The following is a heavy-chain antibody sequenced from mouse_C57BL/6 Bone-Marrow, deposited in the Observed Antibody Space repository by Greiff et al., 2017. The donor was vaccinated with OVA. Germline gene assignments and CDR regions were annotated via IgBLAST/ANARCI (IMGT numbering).Heavy chain of an antibody. J-gene: IGHJ2*01. D-gene: IGHD2-14*01. Sequence: EVQLVESGGGLVKPGGSLKLSCAASGFTFSSSVMSWVRQTPEKRLEWVSTICYGGSYTYYQDNVKGRFTISRDNAKNNLYLQMSHLKSEDTAMYYCARDLLEDFDYWGQGTTLTVSS. CDR3: ARDLLEDFDY. CDR2: ICYGGSYT. V-gene: IGHV5-4*01. CDR1: GFTFSSSV.